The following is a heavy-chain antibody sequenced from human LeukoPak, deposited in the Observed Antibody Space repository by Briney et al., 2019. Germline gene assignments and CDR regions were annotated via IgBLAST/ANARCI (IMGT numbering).Heavy chain of an antibody. V-gene: IGHV4-39*07. Sequence: SETLSLTCTVSGGSISSSSYYWGWIRQPPGKGLEWIGSIYYSGSTYYNPSLKSRVTISVDRSKNQFSLKLSSVTAADTAVYYCASSYGSGSYSAGYWGQGTLVTVSS. CDR3: ASSYGSGSYSAGY. J-gene: IGHJ4*02. D-gene: IGHD3-10*01. CDR1: GGSISSSSYY. CDR2: IYYSGST.